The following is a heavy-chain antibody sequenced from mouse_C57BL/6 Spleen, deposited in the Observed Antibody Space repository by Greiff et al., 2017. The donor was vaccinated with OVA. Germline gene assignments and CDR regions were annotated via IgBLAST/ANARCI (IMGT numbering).Heavy chain of an antibody. D-gene: IGHD2-4*01. Sequence: QVQLQQSGAELVKPGASVKLSCKASGYTFTEYTIHWVKQRSGQGLEWIGWFYPGSGSIKYNEKFKDKATLTADKSSSTAYMELSRLTSEDSAVYFCARHESDDYAGLYYYAMGYWGQGASVTVSS. CDR1: GYTFTEYT. J-gene: IGHJ4*01. V-gene: IGHV1-62-2*01. CDR2: FYPGSGSI. CDR3: ARHESDDYAGLYYYAMGY.